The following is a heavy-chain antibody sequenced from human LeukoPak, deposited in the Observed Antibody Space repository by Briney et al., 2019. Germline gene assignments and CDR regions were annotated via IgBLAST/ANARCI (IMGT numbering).Heavy chain of an antibody. Sequence: PGGSLRLSCAASGFTFSSYDMHWVRQATGKGLEWVSAIGTAGDTYYPGSVKGRFTISRENAKNSLYLQMNSLRAEDTAVYYCARVGGAMVRGEYGYWGQGTLVTVSS. V-gene: IGHV3-13*01. D-gene: IGHD3-10*01. J-gene: IGHJ4*02. CDR3: ARVGGAMVRGEYGY. CDR2: IGTAGDT. CDR1: GFTFSSYD.